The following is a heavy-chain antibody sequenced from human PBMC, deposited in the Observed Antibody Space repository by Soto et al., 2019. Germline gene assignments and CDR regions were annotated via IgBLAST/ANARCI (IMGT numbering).Heavy chain of an antibody. CDR1: GDTVSNYNAA. CDR2: TYFRSKWYN. J-gene: IGHJ4*02. CDR3: ARDTGELYFDY. V-gene: IGHV6-1*01. Sequence: SQTLSLTCAISGDTVSNYNAAWNWIWLSPSRGLEWLGRTYFRSKWYNDYAVSVKSRMTISPDTSENQFSLHLKSVTPEDTSVYYCARDTGELYFDYWGQGSLVTVSS. D-gene: IGHD3-16*01.